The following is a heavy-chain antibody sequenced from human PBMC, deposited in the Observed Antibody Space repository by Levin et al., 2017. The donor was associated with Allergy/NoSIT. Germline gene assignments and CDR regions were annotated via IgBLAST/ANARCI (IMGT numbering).Heavy chain of an antibody. Sequence: ASVKVSCKASGYTFTAYYLHWVRQAPGQGLEWMGWIHPNSGGTSYAQKFQGRVTMTRDTSITTAYMELTSLRSDDTAVYYCARVDDWYVGGRDVWGHGTTVTVSS. V-gene: IGHV1-2*02. CDR2: IHPNSGGT. CDR3: ARVDDWYVGGRDV. J-gene: IGHJ6*01. D-gene: IGHD1-26*01. CDR1: GYTFTAYY.